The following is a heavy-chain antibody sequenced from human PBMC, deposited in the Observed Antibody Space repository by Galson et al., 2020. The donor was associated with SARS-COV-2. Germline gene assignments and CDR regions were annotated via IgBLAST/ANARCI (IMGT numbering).Heavy chain of an antibody. Sequence: SQTLSLTCTVSGGSISSGDYYWSWIRQPPGKGLEWIGYIYYSGSTYYNPSLKSRVTISVDTSKNQFSLKLSSVTAADTAVYYCARAQYYYDSSGYYPSGWGGSYYFDYWGQGTLVTVSS. CDR1: GGSISSGDYY. V-gene: IGHV4-30-4*01. CDR2: IYYSGST. CDR3: ARAQYYYDSSGYYPSGWGGSYYFDY. D-gene: IGHD3-22*01. J-gene: IGHJ4*02.